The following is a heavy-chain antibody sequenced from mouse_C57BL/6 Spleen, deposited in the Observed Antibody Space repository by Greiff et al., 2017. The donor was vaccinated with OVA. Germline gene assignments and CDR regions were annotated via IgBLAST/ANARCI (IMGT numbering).Heavy chain of an antibody. V-gene: IGHV2-6-1*01. D-gene: IGHD2-1*01. Sequence: VHLVESGPGLVAPSQSLSITCTVSGFSLTSYGVHWVRQPPGKGLEWLVVIWSDGSTTYNSALKSRLSISKDNSKSQVFLKMNRLQTDDTAMYYCARHGRGNYDAMDYWGQGTSVTVSS. CDR1: GFSLTSYG. CDR3: ARHGRGNYDAMDY. CDR2: IWSDGST. J-gene: IGHJ4*01.